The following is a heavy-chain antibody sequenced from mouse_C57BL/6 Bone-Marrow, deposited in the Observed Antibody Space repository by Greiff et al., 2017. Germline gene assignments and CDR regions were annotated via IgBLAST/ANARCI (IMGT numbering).Heavy chain of an antibody. D-gene: IGHD2-3*01. CDR1: GYTFTSYW. V-gene: IGHV1-69*01. CDR2: IDPSDSST. CDR3: AREDYDGFDY. Sequence: QVQLQQPGAELVMPGASVKLSCKASGYTFTSYWMHWVKQRPGQGLEWIGEIDPSDSSTNYNQKFKGKSTLNVDKSSSTAYMQLSSLTSEDSAVYYCAREDYDGFDYWGQGTTLTVSS. J-gene: IGHJ2*01.